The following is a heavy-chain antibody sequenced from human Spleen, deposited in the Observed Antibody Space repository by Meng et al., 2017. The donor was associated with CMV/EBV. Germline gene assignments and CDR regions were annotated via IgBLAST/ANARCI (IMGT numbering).Heavy chain of an antibody. V-gene: IGHV3-15*01. CDR2: IKSKSDGGAT. CDR3: LGSFDY. J-gene: IGHJ4*02. Sequence: GGSLRLSCAAPGLNFRSAWMSWVRQAPGKGLEWVGRIKSKSDGGATDYAAPVKGRFTISRDDSKNTLYLHMSSLRTEDTAVYSCLGSFDYWGQGTLVTVSS. CDR1: GLNFRSAW. D-gene: IGHD7-27*01.